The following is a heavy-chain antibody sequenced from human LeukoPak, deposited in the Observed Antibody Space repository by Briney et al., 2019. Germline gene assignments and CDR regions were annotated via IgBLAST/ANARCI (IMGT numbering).Heavy chain of an antibody. Sequence: GGSLRLSCAASGFTFSGYGMNWDRQAPGKGLEWVSSISSGGTYIYYADSMKGRFTISRDNAKNSLYLQMNSLRADDTAVYYCASGLDASSHCFDIWGQGTMVTVSS. CDR2: ISSGGTYI. V-gene: IGHV3-21*01. J-gene: IGHJ3*02. CDR3: ASGLDASSHCFDI. CDR1: GFTFSGYG.